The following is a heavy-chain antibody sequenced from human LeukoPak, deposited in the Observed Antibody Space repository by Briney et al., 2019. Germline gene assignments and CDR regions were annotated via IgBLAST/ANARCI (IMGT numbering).Heavy chain of an antibody. CDR1: GGTFSSYA. Sequence: GASVKVSCKASGGTFSSYATSWVRQAPGQGLEWMGRIIPIFGIANYAQKFQGRVTITADKSTSTAYMELSSLRSEDTAVYYCASGPLEYSSSSAYYGMDVWGQGTTVTVSS. CDR3: ASGPLEYSSSSAYYGMDV. J-gene: IGHJ6*02. CDR2: IIPIFGIA. V-gene: IGHV1-69*04. D-gene: IGHD6-6*01.